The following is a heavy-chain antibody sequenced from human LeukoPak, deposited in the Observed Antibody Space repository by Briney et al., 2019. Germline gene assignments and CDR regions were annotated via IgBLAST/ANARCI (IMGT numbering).Heavy chain of an antibody. CDR2: IYYSGST. CDR3: ARQSPGYYMDV. V-gene: IGHV4-59*08. CDR1: GGSISSYY. J-gene: IGHJ6*03. Sequence: PSETLSLTCTVSGGSISSYYWSWIPQPPGKGLEWIGYIYYSGSTNYNPSLKSRVTISVDTSKQFSLKLSSVTAADTAVYYCARQSPGYYMDVWGKGTTVTVSS.